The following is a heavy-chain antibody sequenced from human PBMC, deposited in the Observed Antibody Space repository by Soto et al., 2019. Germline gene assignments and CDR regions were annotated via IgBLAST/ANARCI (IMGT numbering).Heavy chain of an antibody. CDR1: GFTFGSYW. V-gene: IGHV3-74*01. Sequence: EVQLVESGGGLVQPGGSLRVSCAASGFTFGSYWMNWVRQAPGKGLVWVSRIDSDGSSTTYADSVKGRCTTSRDNAKNTLYLQMSSLRVEEKAVYYCAQGRPYGMDVWGQGTTVNVSS. CDR3: AQGRPYGMDV. CDR2: IDSDGSST. J-gene: IGHJ6*02.